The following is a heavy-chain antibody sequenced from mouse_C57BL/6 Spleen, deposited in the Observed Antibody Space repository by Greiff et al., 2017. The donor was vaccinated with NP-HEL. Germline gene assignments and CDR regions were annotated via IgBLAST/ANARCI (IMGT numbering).Heavy chain of an antibody. J-gene: IGHJ3*01. CDR2: INPNNGGT. D-gene: IGHD1-1*01. V-gene: IGHV1-18*01. Sequence: VQLQQSGPELVKPGASVKIPCKASGYTFTDYNMDWVKQSHGKSLEWIGDINPNNGGTIYNQKFKGKATLTVDKSSSTAYMELRSLTSEDTAVYYCARGSSDVERFAYWGQGTLVTVSA. CDR3: ARGSSDVERFAY. CDR1: GYTFTDYN.